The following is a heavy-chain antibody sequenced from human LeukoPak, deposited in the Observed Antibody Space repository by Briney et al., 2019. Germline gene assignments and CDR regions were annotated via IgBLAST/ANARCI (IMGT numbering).Heavy chain of an antibody. CDR3: ARDPDSRSWSFDY. J-gene: IGHJ4*02. V-gene: IGHV4-34*01. Sequence: PSETLSLTCAVYGGSFSGYYWSWIRQPPGKGLEWIGEINHSGSTNYNPSLKSRVTISVDTSKNQFSLKLSSVTAADTAVYYCARDPDSRSWSFDYWGQGTLVTVSS. D-gene: IGHD6-13*01. CDR1: GGSFSGYY. CDR2: INHSGST.